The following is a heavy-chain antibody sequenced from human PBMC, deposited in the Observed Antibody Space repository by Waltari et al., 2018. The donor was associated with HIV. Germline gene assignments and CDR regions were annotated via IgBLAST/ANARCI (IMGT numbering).Heavy chain of an antibody. D-gene: IGHD3-22*01. CDR3: ARSPPQYDSSGYYCDY. J-gene: IGHJ4*02. Sequence: QVQLVQSGAEVKKPGASVKVSCKASGNTLTIYGFTWVRQAPGQGLAWMGWISAHNGNTNYAQKFQGRVTMTTDTSTSTAYMELRSLRSDDTAVYYCARSPPQYDSSGYYCDYWGQGTLVTVSS. CDR1: GNTLTIYG. CDR2: ISAHNGNT. V-gene: IGHV1-18*01.